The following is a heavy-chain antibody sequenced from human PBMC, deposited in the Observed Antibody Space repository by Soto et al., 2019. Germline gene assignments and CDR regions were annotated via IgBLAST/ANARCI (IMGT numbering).Heavy chain of an antibody. V-gene: IGHV4-30-4*01. D-gene: IGHD4-17*01. CDR2: IYYSGRT. J-gene: IGHJ3*02. CDR3: AREGDYGGNFRFYAFDI. CDR1: GGSISSGNYY. Sequence: QVQLQESGPGLVKPSQTLSLTCTVSGGSISSGNYYWSWIRQPPGKGLEWIGYIYYSGRTYYNSSLEXPLTXSXHTAKNQFSLKLSSVTAADTAVYYCAREGDYGGNFRFYAFDIWGQGTMVTVSS.